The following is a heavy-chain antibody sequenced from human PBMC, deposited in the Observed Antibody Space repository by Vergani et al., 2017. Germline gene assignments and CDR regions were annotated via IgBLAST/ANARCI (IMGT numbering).Heavy chain of an antibody. J-gene: IGHJ4*02. CDR2: IYYSGST. D-gene: IGHD6-13*01. CDR1: GGSLSSGGYY. CDR3: ARLADSSSWRTFYFDY. Sequence: QVQLQESGPGLVKPSQTLSLTCTVSGGSLSSGGYYWGWIRQPPGKGLEWIGSIYYSGSTYYNPSLKSRVTISVDTSKNQFSLKLSSVTAADTAVYYCARLADSSSWRTFYFDYWGQGTLVTVSS. V-gene: IGHV4-39*01.